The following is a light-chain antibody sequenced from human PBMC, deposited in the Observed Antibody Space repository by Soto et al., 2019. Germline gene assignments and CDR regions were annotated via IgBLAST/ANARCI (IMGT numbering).Light chain of an antibody. J-gene: IGKJ1*01. CDR3: QQYDNWPPT. V-gene: IGKV3-15*01. CDR1: RSVSSN. Sequence: EIVMTQSPATLSVSPGERATLSCGASRSVSSNFAWYQQKPGQAPRLLIYGASARATGIPARFSGSGSETEFTLTISSLQSEDFAGYFCQQYDNWPPTFGQGTKVEIK. CDR2: GAS.